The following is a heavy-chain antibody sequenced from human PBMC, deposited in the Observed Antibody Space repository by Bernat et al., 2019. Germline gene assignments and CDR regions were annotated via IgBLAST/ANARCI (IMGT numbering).Heavy chain of an antibody. V-gene: IGHV4-34*01. D-gene: IGHD2-2*03. Sequence: QVQLQQWGAGLLKPSETLSLTCAVYGGSFSGYYWSWIRQPPGKGLEWIGEINHSGSTNYNPSLKSRVTISVDTSKNQFSLKLSSVTAADTAVYYCARTSGYCSSTSCSGSGYFDYWGQGTLVTVSS. J-gene: IGHJ4*02. CDR2: INHSGST. CDR3: ARTSGYCSSTSCSGSGYFDY. CDR1: GGSFSGYY.